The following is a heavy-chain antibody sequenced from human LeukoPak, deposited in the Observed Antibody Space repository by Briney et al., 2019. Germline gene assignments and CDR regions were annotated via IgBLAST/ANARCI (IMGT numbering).Heavy chain of an antibody. J-gene: IGHJ3*02. V-gene: IGHV1-24*01. CDR1: GYTFTSYD. CDR2: FDPEDGET. CDR3: ATGREVVTGYAFDI. D-gene: IGHD4-23*01. Sequence: ASVKVSCKASGYTFTSYDINWVRQATGQGLEWMGGFDPEDGETIYAQKFQGRVTMTEDTSTDTAYMELSSLRSEDTAVYYCATGREVVTGYAFDIWGQGTMVTVSS.